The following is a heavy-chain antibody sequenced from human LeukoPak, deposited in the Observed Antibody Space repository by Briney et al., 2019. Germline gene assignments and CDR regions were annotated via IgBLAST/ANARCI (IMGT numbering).Heavy chain of an antibody. CDR1: GFTFSSYW. D-gene: IGHD5-18*01. CDR2: IKKDGSEK. CDR3: ARHLSGVTGYTYGRGIDY. J-gene: IGHJ4*02. Sequence: GGSLRLSCAASGFTFSSYWMSWVRQAPGKGLEWVANIKKDGSEKYYVDSVKGRSTISRDNAKESLYLQMNSLRAEDTAVYYCARHLSGVTGYTYGRGIDYWGQGTLVTVSS. V-gene: IGHV3-7*01.